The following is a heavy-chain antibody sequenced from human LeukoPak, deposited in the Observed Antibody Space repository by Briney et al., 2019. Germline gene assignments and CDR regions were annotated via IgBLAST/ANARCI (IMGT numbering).Heavy chain of an antibody. J-gene: IGHJ4*02. V-gene: IGHV1-8*01. D-gene: IGHD2-15*01. CDR3: AIVVMYLLVSDF. CDR2: MNPNSGNT. CDR1: GYTFTTYD. Sequence: ASVTVSCKASGYTFTTYDITRVRQAHGQGGERMGWMNPNSGNTGYTQKYQGRVTITRDRAISTAYMQLSSLRSEDTAVYYCAIVVMYLLVSDFWGQGTLVTVSS.